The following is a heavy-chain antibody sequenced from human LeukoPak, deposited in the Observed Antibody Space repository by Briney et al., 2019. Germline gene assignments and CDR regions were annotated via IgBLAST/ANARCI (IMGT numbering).Heavy chain of an antibody. V-gene: IGHV3-48*03. CDR2: MSYSGDAI. J-gene: IGHJ4*02. Sequence: PGGSLRLSCAASGFTFSTYEMTWVRQAPGKGLEWVSYMSYSGDAINYADSVKGRFTIARDNAKRSLFLQMNSLRAEDTAVYYCARSEAYRSGCGYWGQGTLVTVSS. CDR1: GFTFSTYE. CDR3: ARSEAYRSGCGY. D-gene: IGHD6-19*01.